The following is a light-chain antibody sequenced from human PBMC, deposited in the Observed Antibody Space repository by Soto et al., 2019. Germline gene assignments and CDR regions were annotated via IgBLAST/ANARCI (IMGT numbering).Light chain of an antibody. CDR1: QSISTW. CDR2: DAS. Sequence: DVQMTQSPSSLSASVGDRVTITCRASQSISTWVAWYQQKPGKAPNLLIYDASNLASGVPSRFSGSGSGTEFTLTISSLQADDSATYYCQQYSNHYTVGQGTKLEIK. CDR3: QQYSNHYT. J-gene: IGKJ2*01. V-gene: IGKV1-5*01.